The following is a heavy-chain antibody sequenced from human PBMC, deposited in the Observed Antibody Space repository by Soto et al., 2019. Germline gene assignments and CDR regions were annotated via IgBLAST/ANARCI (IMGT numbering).Heavy chain of an antibody. CDR1: GFTFSSYS. CDR3: AREGAYYDILTGVLKTNYYMDV. D-gene: IGHD3-9*01. J-gene: IGHJ6*03. CDR2: ISSSSSYI. Sequence: EVQLVESGGGLVKPGGSLRLSCAASGFTFSSYSMNWVRQAPGKGLEWVSSISSSSSYIYYADSVKGRFTISRDNAKNSRDLQMNSLRAEDTAVYYCAREGAYYDILTGVLKTNYYMDVWGKGTTVTVSS. V-gene: IGHV3-21*01.